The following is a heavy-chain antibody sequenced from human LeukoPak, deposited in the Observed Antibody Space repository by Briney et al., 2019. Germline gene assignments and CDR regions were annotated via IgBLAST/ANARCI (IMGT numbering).Heavy chain of an antibody. Sequence: SQTLSLTCTVSGGSISSGSYYWSWIRQPPGKGLEWIGRIYTSGSTNYNPSLKSRVTISVDTSKNQFSLKLSSVTAADTAVYYCASESITIFGVVNAQYYYYYYMDVWGKGTTVTVSS. D-gene: IGHD3-3*01. CDR2: IYTSGST. CDR1: GGSISSGSYY. V-gene: IGHV4-61*02. J-gene: IGHJ6*03. CDR3: ASESITIFGVVNAQYYYYYYMDV.